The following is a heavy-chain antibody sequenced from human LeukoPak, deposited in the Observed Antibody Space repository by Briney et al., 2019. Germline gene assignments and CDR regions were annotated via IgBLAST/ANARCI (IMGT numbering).Heavy chain of an antibody. V-gene: IGHV3-30*03. CDR3: ARVGVPAAIMAYYYDSSGHPDY. J-gene: IGHJ4*02. D-gene: IGHD3-22*01. CDR1: GFTFSNYG. Sequence: GGSLRLSCAASGFTFSNYGMHWVRQAPGKGLEWVAVISYDGSNKYYADSVKGRFTISRDNSKNTLYLQMNSLRAEDTAVYYCARVGVPAAIMAYYYDSSGHPDYWGQGTLVTVSS. CDR2: ISYDGSNK.